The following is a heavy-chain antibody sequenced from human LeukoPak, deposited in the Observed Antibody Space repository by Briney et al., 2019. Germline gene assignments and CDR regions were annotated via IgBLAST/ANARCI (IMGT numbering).Heavy chain of an antibody. J-gene: IGHJ4*02. V-gene: IGHV3-23*01. CDR2: ISGSGGST. CDR3: AKDRIYYDSSGYSNLFDY. D-gene: IGHD3-22*01. CDR1: GFTFSDYA. Sequence: GGSLRLSCAASGFTFSDYAMSWVRQAPGKGLEWVSAISGSGGSTYYADSVKGRFTISRDNSKNTLYLQMNSLRAEDTAVYYCAKDRIYYDSSGYSNLFDYWGQGTLVTVSS.